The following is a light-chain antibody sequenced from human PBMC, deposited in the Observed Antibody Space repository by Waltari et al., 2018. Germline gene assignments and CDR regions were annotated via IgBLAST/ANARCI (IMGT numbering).Light chain of an antibody. J-gene: IGLJ2*01. Sequence: SYLLTQPPSVSVAPGETAKITCGGNNIGGKSVHWYQQKPGQAPVLVIFDDSDRPAGIPGRFSGTNSGNTATLTITRVEGGHEADYYCQVWDNSSDPYVVFGGGTKLTVL. V-gene: IGLV3-21*04. CDR3: QVWDNSSDPYVV. CDR1: NIGGKS. CDR2: DDS.